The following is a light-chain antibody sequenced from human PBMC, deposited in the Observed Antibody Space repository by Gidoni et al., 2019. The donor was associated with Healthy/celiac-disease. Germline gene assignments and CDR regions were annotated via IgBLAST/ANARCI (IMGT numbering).Light chain of an antibody. CDR1: QSISSW. Sequence: QMIQSPSTLSASVGARVAIACRASQSISSWLAWYQQKPGKAPKLLIYGASSLATGIPARFSGSGSGTEFTLTISSLQSDDFAAYYCQQYNSYSPWTFGQGTKVEIK. CDR2: GAS. J-gene: IGKJ1*01. CDR3: QQYNSYSPWT. V-gene: IGKV1-5*01.